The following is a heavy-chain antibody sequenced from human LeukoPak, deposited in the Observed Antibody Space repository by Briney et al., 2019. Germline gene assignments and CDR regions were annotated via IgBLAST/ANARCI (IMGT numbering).Heavy chain of an antibody. CDR2: ISDSGSSV. CDR3: ARDATTAIGTVYMDV. Sequence: GGSLRLSCEASGFTFSIYEVNSVRQAPEKGLEWLSNISDSGSSVHYADSVKGRFTISRDNSKNSLYLEMNSLRVEDTAIYYCARDATTAIGTVYMDVWGKGTTVTISS. V-gene: IGHV3-48*03. D-gene: IGHD1-1*01. J-gene: IGHJ6*03. CDR1: GFTFSIYE.